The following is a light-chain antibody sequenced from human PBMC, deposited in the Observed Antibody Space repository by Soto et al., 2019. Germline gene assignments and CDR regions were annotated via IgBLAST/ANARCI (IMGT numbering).Light chain of an antibody. CDR1: QSVSRSY. J-gene: IGKJ5*01. V-gene: IGKV3-20*01. CDR3: QQYGSSIT. CDR2: GAS. Sequence: EIVLTQSPGTLSLSPGERATLSCRASQSVSRSYLTWYQHKPGQAPRLLIYGASSRATGIPDRFSGSGSGTDFTLTISRLEPEDFAVYYCQQYGSSITFGQGTRLEMK.